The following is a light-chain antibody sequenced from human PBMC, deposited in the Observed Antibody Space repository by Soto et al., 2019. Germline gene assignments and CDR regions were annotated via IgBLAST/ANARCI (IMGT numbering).Light chain of an antibody. V-gene: IGKV3-15*01. CDR1: QSLNNN. J-gene: IGKJ3*01. CDR3: QQYNRWPLT. Sequence: EIVMTQSPATLSVSPGERATLSCRASQSLNNNLAWYQQKPGQAPRLLIYGASSRATGVPARFSGSGSETEFTLIISSLQSEDFAVYYCQQYNRWPLTFGPGTKVDVK. CDR2: GAS.